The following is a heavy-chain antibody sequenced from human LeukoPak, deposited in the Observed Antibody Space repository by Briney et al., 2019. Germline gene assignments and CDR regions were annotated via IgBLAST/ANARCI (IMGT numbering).Heavy chain of an antibody. CDR2: ISSSSSYI. Sequence: PGGSLRLSCAASGFTFSSYSMNWVRQAPGKGLEWVSSISSSSSYIYYADSVKGRFTTSRDNAKNSLYLQMNSLRAEDTAVYYCARDIAAAGTADYWGQGTLVTVSS. V-gene: IGHV3-21*01. J-gene: IGHJ4*02. CDR1: GFTFSSYS. CDR3: ARDIAAAGTADY. D-gene: IGHD6-13*01.